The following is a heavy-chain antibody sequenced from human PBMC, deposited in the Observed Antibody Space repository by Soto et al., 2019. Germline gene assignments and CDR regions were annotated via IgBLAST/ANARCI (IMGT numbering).Heavy chain of an antibody. CDR3: AKEGGLSGSYYISSSYYFDY. Sequence: GGSLRLSCAASGFTFRSYGMYRVRQAPGKGLEWVAVISYDGSSKHYADSVKGRFTISRDNPKNTLYLQMNSLRAEDTSVYYCAKEGGLSGSYYISSSYYFDYWGQGTLVTVSS. CDR2: ISYDGSSK. J-gene: IGHJ4*02. V-gene: IGHV3-30*18. CDR1: GFTFRSYG. D-gene: IGHD1-26*01.